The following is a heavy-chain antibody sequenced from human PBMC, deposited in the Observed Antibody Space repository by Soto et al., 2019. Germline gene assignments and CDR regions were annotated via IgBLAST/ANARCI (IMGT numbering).Heavy chain of an antibody. CDR2: IYYSGST. V-gene: IGHV4-59*01. D-gene: IGHD3-10*01. J-gene: IGHJ4*02. Sequence: QVQLQDSGPGLVKPSETLSLTCTVSGGSISSYYWTWIRQPPGKGLEWIGNIYYSGSTTYNPSLKSRVPISVNTSKNQFALRLSSVTAADTAVYYCAAQTANFYGSGSYYLPFAYWGQGTLVTVSS. CDR1: GGSISSYY. CDR3: AAQTANFYGSGSYYLPFAY.